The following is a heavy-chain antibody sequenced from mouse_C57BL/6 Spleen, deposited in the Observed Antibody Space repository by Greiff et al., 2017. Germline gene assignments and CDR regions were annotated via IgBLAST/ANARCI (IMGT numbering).Heavy chain of an antibody. J-gene: IGHJ2*01. CDR3: ARGRNYFDY. CDR1: GFTFSDYG. V-gene: IGHV5-17*01. CDR2: ISSGSSTI. Sequence: EVKVVESGGGLVKPGGSLKLSCAASGFTFSDYGMHWVRQAPEKGLEWVAYISSGSSTIYYADTVKGRFPISRDNAKNTRFLQMTSLRSEDTAMYYCARGRNYFDYWGQGTTLTVSS.